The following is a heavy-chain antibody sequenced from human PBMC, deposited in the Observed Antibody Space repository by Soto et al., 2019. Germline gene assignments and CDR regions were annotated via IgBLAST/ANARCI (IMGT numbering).Heavy chain of an antibody. Sequence: QVQLVQSGAEVKKPGSSVKVSCNASGGTFSGYTISWVRQAPGQGLEWMGRIIPILGMANYAQKFQGRVTLTADKSTSTAYMELSSLRSEDTAVYYCARSGVAAAGTTFSDYWGQGTLVTVSS. CDR2: IIPILGMA. V-gene: IGHV1-69*02. CDR3: ARSGVAAAGTTFSDY. CDR1: GGTFSGYT. D-gene: IGHD6-13*01. J-gene: IGHJ4*02.